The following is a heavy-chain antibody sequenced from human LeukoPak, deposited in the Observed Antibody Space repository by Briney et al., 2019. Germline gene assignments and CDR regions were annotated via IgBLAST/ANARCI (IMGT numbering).Heavy chain of an antibody. CDR3: ARGARSNYPSGIDY. V-gene: IGHV4-30-4*01. Sequence: PSQTLSLTCTVSGGSISSGDYYWSWIRQPPGTGLEWIGYIYYSGSTYYNPSLKSRVTISVDTSKNQFSLKLSSVTAADTAVYYCARGARSNYPSGIDYWGQGTLVTVSS. D-gene: IGHD4-11*01. CDR2: IYYSGST. CDR1: GGSISSGDYY. J-gene: IGHJ4*02.